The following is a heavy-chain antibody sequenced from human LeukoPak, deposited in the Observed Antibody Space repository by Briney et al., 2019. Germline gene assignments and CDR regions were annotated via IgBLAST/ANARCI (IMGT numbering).Heavy chain of an antibody. CDR1: GYTLTELS. CDR3: ATATHFVGVVIHNCFDP. CDR2: FDPEDGET. J-gene: IGHJ5*02. V-gene: IGHV1-24*01. Sequence: ASVKVSCKVSGYTLTELSMHWVRQAPGKGLEWMGGFDPEDGETIYAQKFQGRVTMTEDTSTDTAYMELSSLRSEDTAVYYCATATHFVGVVIHNCFDPWGQGTLVTVSS. D-gene: IGHD3-3*01.